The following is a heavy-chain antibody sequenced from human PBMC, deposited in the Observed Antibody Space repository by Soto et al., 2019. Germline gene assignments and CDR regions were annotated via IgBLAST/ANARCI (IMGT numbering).Heavy chain of an antibody. CDR3: ARAPRMVLPARLGGRLAI. CDR1: RYSFSSYW. CDR2: IDPSDSYT. D-gene: IGHD3-10*01. J-gene: IGHJ6*02. V-gene: IGHV5-10-1*01. Sequence: GESLKISCKGSRYSFSSYWITWVRQMPGKGLEWMGRIDPSDSYTNYSPSFQGHVTISADKSISTAYLQWSSLKASDTAMYYCARAPRMVLPARLGGRLAIWGQGTTVTVSS.